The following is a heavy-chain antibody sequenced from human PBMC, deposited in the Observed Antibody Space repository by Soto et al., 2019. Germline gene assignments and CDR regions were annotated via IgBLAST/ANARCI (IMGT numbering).Heavy chain of an antibody. Sequence: DVQLLESGGGLVQPGGSLRLSCAASGFTFRSYTMSWVRQAPGKGLEWISSISASGGRPSYADSVQGRFIISRDNPMNTVYLQMSSLRAEDTARYFCAKARCSTTDCYVPASWGQGTLVTVSS. CDR2: ISASGGRP. D-gene: IGHD1-1*01. CDR1: GFTFRSYT. CDR3: AKARCSTTDCYVPAS. V-gene: IGHV3-23*01. J-gene: IGHJ5*02.